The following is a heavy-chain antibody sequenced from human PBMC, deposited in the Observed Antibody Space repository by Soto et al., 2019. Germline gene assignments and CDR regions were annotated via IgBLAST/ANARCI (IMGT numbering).Heavy chain of an antibody. D-gene: IGHD3-22*01. Sequence: ASVKVSCKASGYTFTSYAMHWVRQAPGQRLELMGWINAGNGNTKYSQNFQGRFTITRDTSASTAYMELSSLRSEDTAVYYCARDSSGYWGQGTLVTVSS. J-gene: IGHJ4*02. CDR2: INAGNGNT. CDR3: ARDSSGY. CDR1: GYTFTSYA. V-gene: IGHV1-3*01.